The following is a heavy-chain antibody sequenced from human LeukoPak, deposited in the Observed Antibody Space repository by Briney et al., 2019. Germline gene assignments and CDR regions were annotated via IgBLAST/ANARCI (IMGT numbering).Heavy chain of an antibody. J-gene: IGHJ6*03. CDR1: GFTFSNAW. D-gene: IGHD3-9*01. CDR3: AKEWNDYDILTGFTSSYYYMDV. V-gene: IGHV3-15*01. CDR2: IKSKTDGGTT. Sequence: AGGSLRLSCAASGFTFSNAWMSWVRQAPGKGLEWVGRIKSKTDGGTTDHAAPVKGRFTISRDDSKNTLYLQMNSLRAEDTAVYYCAKEWNDYDILTGFTSSYYYMDVWGKGTTVTVSS.